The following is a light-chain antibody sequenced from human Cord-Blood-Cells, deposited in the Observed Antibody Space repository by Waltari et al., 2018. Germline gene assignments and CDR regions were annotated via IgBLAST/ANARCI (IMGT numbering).Light chain of an antibody. Sequence: QSVLTQPPSASGTPGQRVTIPCSGSSSNIGSNYVYRYQQPPGTPPKPLSYRNNQRPSGVPDRFSGSKSGTSASLAISGLRSEDEADYYCAAWDDSLSGAVFGGGTQLTVL. CDR3: AAWDDSLSGAV. V-gene: IGLV1-47*01. CDR1: SSNIGSNY. J-gene: IGLJ7*01. CDR2: RNN.